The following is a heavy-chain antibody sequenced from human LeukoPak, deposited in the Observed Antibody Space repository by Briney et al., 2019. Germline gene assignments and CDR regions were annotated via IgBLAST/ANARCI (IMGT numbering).Heavy chain of an antibody. V-gene: IGHV4-59*08. CDR3: ARGRGLGVITPYSDS. CDR2: ISYRRST. Sequence: SETLSLTCTVSGGSTSSDHWSWIRHPPEKGLEWIGCISYRRSTNYNPSLKSRVTISIDTSKRHFSLKLTSVTAADTGVYYCARGRGLGVITPYSDSWGQGTLVTVSS. CDR1: GGSTSSDH. D-gene: IGHD3-16*02. J-gene: IGHJ4*02.